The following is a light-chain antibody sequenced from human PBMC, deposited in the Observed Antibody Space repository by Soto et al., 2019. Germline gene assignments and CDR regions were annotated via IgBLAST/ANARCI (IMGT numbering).Light chain of an antibody. J-gene: IGLJ1*01. Sequence: QSALTQPASVSGSPGQSITISCTGTSSDVGGYNYVSWYQQYPGKAPKLMIYEVSNRPSGVSNRFSGSKSGNTASLTISGLKVEDEADYYCCSSGGSPTYVFGTGTKVTVL. CDR2: EVS. CDR3: CSSGGSPTYV. V-gene: IGLV2-23*02. CDR1: SSDVGGYNY.